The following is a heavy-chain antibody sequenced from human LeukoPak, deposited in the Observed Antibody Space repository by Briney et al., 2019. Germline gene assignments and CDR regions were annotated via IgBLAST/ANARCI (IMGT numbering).Heavy chain of an antibody. CDR3: AKPDITGTRAGPPGY. D-gene: IGHD1-7*01. J-gene: IGHJ4*02. Sequence: GGSLRLSCAASGFTFSSYGMHWVRQAPGKGLEWVAVIWYDGSNKYYADSVKGRFTISRDNSKNTLYLQMNSLRAEDTAVYYCAKPDITGTRAGPPGYWGQGTLVTVSS. CDR1: GFTFSSYG. CDR2: IWYDGSNK. V-gene: IGHV3-33*06.